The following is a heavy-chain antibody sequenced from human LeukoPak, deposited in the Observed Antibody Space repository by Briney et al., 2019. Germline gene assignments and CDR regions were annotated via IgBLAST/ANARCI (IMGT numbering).Heavy chain of an antibody. CDR1: GFFFSIYT. J-gene: IGHJ6*02. CDR2: ISGSGNGGSI. CDR3: AKEFVAGIPYYGMDV. V-gene: IGHV3-64*04. Sequence: GGSLRLSCSASGFFFSIYTMYWVRQAPGKGPEYVSTISGSGNGGSIYYADSVKGRFTISRDNSKNTLYLQMNSLRAEDTAVYYCAKEFVAGIPYYGMDVWGQGTTVTVSS. D-gene: IGHD6-19*01.